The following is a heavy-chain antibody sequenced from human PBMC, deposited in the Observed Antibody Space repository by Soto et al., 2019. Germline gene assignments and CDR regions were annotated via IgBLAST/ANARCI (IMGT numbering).Heavy chain of an antibody. D-gene: IGHD6-6*01. V-gene: IGHV4-59*01. CDR3: ARVSRGAARPILYDY. J-gene: IGHJ4*02. Sequence: SETLSLTCTVSGGSISSYYWSWIRQPPGKGLEWIGYIYYSGSTNYNPSLKSRVTISVDTSKNQFSLKLSSVTAADTAVYYCARVSRGAARPILYDYWGQGTLVTVSS. CDR1: GGSISSYY. CDR2: IYYSGST.